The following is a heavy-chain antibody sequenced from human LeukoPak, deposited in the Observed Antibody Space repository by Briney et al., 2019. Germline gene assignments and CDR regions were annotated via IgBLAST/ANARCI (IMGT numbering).Heavy chain of an antibody. CDR3: AREDGCSGGSCYFDY. CDR1: GYTFTSYY. J-gene: IGHJ4*02. Sequence: ASVKVSCKASGYTFTSYYMHWVRQAPGQGLEWMGWINPNSGGTNYAQKFQGRVTMTRDTSISTAYMELSRLRSDDTAVYYCAREDGCSGGSCYFDYWGQGTLVTVSS. V-gene: IGHV1-2*02. CDR2: INPNSGGT. D-gene: IGHD2-15*01.